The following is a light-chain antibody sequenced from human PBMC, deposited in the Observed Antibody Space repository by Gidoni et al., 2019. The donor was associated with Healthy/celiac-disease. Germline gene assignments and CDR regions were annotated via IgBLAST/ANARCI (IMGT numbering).Light chain of an antibody. Sequence: EIVMTQSPATLSVSPGERATLSCRASQSVISNFGWYQQQPGQAPRLLIYGASTRATGIPARFSGSGSGTEFTLTISSLQSEDFAVYYCQQYNNWPYTFGQGTKLEIK. CDR2: GAS. CDR1: QSVISN. V-gene: IGKV3-15*01. CDR3: QQYNNWPYT. J-gene: IGKJ2*01.